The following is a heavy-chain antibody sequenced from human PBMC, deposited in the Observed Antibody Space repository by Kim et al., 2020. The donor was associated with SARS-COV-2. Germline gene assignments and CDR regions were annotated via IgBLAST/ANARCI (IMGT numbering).Heavy chain of an antibody. CDR3: ATGSYCTNGICYFGTDAFDI. D-gene: IGHD2-8*01. J-gene: IGHJ3*02. CDR2: FDPEDGET. V-gene: IGHV1-24*01. Sequence: ASVKVSCKVSGHTLTELSMHWVRQAPGKGLEWMGGFDPEDGETIYAQKFQGRVTMTEDTFTDTAYMELSSLRSEDTAVYYCATGSYCTNGICYFGTDAFDIWGQGTMVTVSS. CDR1: GHTLTELS.